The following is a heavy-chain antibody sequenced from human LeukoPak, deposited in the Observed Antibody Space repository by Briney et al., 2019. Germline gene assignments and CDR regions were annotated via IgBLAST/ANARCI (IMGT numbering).Heavy chain of an antibody. J-gene: IGHJ4*02. CDR3: ARGVTLLWFGESSNYFDY. V-gene: IGHV1-18*01. CDR1: GYTFTSYG. Sequence: ASVKVSCKASGYTFTSYGISWVRQAPGQGLEWMGWISAYNGNTDYAQKLQGRVTMTTDTSTSTAYMELRSLRSDDTAVYYCARGVTLLWFGESSNYFDYWGQGTLVTVSS. CDR2: ISAYNGNT. D-gene: IGHD3-10*01.